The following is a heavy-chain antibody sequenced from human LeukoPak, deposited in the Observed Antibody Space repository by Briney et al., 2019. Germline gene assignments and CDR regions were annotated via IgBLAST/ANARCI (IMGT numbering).Heavy chain of an antibody. CDR1: GGSLSSYY. V-gene: IGHV4-59*01. Sequence: WETLSLTCAVSGGSLSSYYWSWIRQPPGAEPEWIGYIYYTGSTNYNPSLKSRVTISLDSSTNQFSLNLNSLTTADTAVYYCVRHYYGSGTAKGYFQHWGQGTLVTVSS. J-gene: IGHJ1*01. D-gene: IGHD3-10*01. CDR2: IYYTGST. CDR3: VRHYYGSGTAKGYFQH.